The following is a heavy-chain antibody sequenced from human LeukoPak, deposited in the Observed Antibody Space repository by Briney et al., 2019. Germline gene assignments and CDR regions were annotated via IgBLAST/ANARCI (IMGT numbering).Heavy chain of an antibody. CDR2: INWNGGST. CDR3: AREGLREYYYYYMDV. Sequence: SGGSLRLSCAASGFTFDDYGMSWVRQAPGKGLEWVSGINWNGGSTGYADSVKGRFTIPRDNAKNSLYLQMNSLRAEDTALYYCAREGLREYYYYYMDVWGKGTTVTVSS. V-gene: IGHV3-20*04. D-gene: IGHD4-17*01. CDR1: GFTFDDYG. J-gene: IGHJ6*03.